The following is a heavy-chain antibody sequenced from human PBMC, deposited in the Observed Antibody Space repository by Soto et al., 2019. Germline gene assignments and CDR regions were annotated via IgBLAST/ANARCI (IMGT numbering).Heavy chain of an antibody. J-gene: IGHJ3*02. D-gene: IGHD2-8*01. CDR1: GFTFSSYA. Sequence: PVGSLRLSCAASGFTFSSYAMSWVRQAPGKGLEWVSAISGSGGSTYYADSVKGRFTISRDNSKNTLYLRMNSLRAEDTAVYYCAKLWSGNDCTNGVCYDVGPADAFDIWGQGTMVTVSS. V-gene: IGHV3-23*01. CDR3: AKLWSGNDCTNGVCYDVGPADAFDI. CDR2: ISGSGGST.